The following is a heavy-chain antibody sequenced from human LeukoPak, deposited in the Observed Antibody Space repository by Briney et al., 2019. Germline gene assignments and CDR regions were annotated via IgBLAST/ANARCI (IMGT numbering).Heavy chain of an antibody. CDR3: ARQGCSSGSCYNDY. J-gene: IGHJ4*02. V-gene: IGHV3-23*01. CDR1: GFTFTTYG. CDR2: IGAGGTNT. D-gene: IGHD2-2*02. Sequence: GGSLRLSCAASGFTFTTYGMTWVRQAPGKGLEWVSSIGAGGTNTYYADSVKGRFTISRDNSKNTLYLQMNSLRAEDTAVYYCARQGCSSGSCYNDYWGQGTLVTVSS.